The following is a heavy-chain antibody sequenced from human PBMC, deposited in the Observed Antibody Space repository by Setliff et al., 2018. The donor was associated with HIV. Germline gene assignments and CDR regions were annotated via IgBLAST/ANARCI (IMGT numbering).Heavy chain of an antibody. CDR1: GGTFSDSA. CDR3: AKEVATTYYYRYMDV. Sequence: SVKVSCKASGGTFSDSAINWVRQAPGQGLEWMGRIIPVFGTANYAPKFPDRVTIAADKSTSTAYLELSSLRSDDAAVYYCAKEVATTYYYRYMDVWGTG. J-gene: IGHJ6*03. V-gene: IGHV1-69*06. D-gene: IGHD5-12*01. CDR2: IIPVFGTA.